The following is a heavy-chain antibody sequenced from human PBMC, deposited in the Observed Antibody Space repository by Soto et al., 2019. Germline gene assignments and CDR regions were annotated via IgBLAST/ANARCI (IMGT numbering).Heavy chain of an antibody. Sequence: PGGSLRLSCAASGFTFSGSSMHWVRQASGKGLEWVGRIRGKTDTYATAYAAPVRGRFTISRDNSKNTLYLQMNSLRAEDTAVYYCAKDLPPGAVAGAGYDYWGQGALVTVPQ. CDR1: GFTFSGSS. CDR2: IRGKTDTYAT. CDR3: AKDLPPGAVAGAGYDY. V-gene: IGHV3-73*01. J-gene: IGHJ4*02. D-gene: IGHD6-19*01.